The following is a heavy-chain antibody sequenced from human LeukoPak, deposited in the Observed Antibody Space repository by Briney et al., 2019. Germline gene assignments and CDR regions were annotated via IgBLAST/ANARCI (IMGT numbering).Heavy chain of an antibody. Sequence: GGSLRLSCAASGFTFSSYAMHWVRQAPGKGLEWLAVISYDGSNKYYADSVKGRFTISRDNSKNTLFLQMNSLRAEETAVYYCAKKRYYDSSGQEDSFDYWGQGTLVTVSS. CDR3: AKKRYYDSSGQEDSFDY. D-gene: IGHD3-22*01. J-gene: IGHJ4*02. CDR2: ISYDGSNK. CDR1: GFTFSSYA. V-gene: IGHV3-30*04.